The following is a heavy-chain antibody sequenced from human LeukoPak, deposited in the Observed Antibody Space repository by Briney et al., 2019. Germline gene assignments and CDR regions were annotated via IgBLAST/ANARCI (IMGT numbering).Heavy chain of an antibody. Sequence: NPSETLSLTCTVSGGSISSRSYFWGWIRQPPGKGLECIGSIFYSGDTYYNPSLKSRVTISVDTSKNQFSLKLSSVTASDTAVYYCARHHGNGMTNFDYWGQGILVIVSS. CDR3: ARHHGNGMTNFDY. CDR1: GGSISSRSYF. J-gene: IGHJ4*02. D-gene: IGHD1-1*01. V-gene: IGHV4-39*01. CDR2: IFYSGDT.